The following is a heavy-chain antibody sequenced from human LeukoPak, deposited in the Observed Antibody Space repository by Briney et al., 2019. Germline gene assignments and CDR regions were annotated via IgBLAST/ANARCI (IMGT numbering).Heavy chain of an antibody. J-gene: IGHJ4*02. Sequence: SETLSLTCTVSGGSISSYYWSWVRQPPGKGLEWMGYIYYSGSTNYNPSLKSRVTISVDTSNNQFSLKLSSVTAADTAVYYCARDNRASGSWAYYFDYWGQGTLVTVSS. CDR1: GGSISSYY. D-gene: IGHD6-13*01. CDR2: IYYSGST. CDR3: ARDNRASGSWAYYFDY. V-gene: IGHV4-59*01.